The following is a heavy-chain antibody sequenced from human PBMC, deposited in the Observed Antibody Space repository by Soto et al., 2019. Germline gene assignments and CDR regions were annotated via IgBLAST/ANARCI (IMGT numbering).Heavy chain of an antibody. D-gene: IGHD3-22*01. Sequence: GASVKVSCKASGYTFTDYFLHWVRQAPGQGLEWMGWINAYNGNTNYAQKLQGRVTMTTDTSTSTAHMELRSLRSDDTAVYYCARHDSSGYYYYFDYWGQGTLVTVSS. CDR3: ARHDSSGYYYYFDY. CDR1: GYTFTDYF. V-gene: IGHV1-18*04. CDR2: INAYNGNT. J-gene: IGHJ4*02.